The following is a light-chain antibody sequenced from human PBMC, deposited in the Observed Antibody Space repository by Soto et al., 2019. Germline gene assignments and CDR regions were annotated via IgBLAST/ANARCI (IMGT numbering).Light chain of an antibody. CDR3: QQYGDSPLT. J-gene: IGKJ3*01. Sequence: ESLLTQYPSSLALSPGGGVTLCCRASQSVTVNSLAWYQQKPGQAPRLLIYAASTRAAAVPDRFTGSGSGTDFALTISRLEPEDFGVYYCQQYGDSPLTSGPGTKVDIK. CDR1: QSVTVNS. CDR2: AAS. V-gene: IGKV3-20*01.